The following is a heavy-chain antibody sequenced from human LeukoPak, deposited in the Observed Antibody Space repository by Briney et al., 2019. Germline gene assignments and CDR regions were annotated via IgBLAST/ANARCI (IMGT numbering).Heavy chain of an antibody. D-gene: IGHD1-1*01. Sequence: ASVKVSCKVSGYTLTELSMHWVRQAPGKGLEWMGGFDPEDGETIYAQKFQGRVTMTEDTSTDTAYMELRSLRSDDTAVYYCASSDGKYFQHWGQGTLVTVSS. CDR1: GYTLTELS. CDR2: FDPEDGET. V-gene: IGHV1-24*01. J-gene: IGHJ1*01. CDR3: ASSDGKYFQH.